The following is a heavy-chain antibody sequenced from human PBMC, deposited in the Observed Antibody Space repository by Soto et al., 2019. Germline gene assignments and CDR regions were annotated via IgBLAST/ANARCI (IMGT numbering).Heavy chain of an antibody. Sequence: PGESLKISCKGSGYSFTSYWISWVRQMPGKGLEWMGRIDPSDSYTNYSPSFQGHVTISADKSISTAYLQWSSLKASDTAMYYCARWGYCRGGSCYGFDPWGQGTLVTVSS. D-gene: IGHD2-15*01. CDR3: ARWGYCRGGSCYGFDP. CDR2: IDPSDSYT. V-gene: IGHV5-10-1*01. CDR1: GYSFTSYW. J-gene: IGHJ5*02.